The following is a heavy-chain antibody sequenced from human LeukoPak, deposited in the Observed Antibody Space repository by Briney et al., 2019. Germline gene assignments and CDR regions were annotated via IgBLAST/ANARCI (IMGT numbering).Heavy chain of an antibody. D-gene: IGHD3-22*01. J-gene: IGHJ5*02. Sequence: ASVKVSCKASGYTFTGYYMHWVRQAPGQGLEWMGWINPNSGGTNYAQKFQGGVTMTRDTSISTAYMELSRLRSDDTAVYYCARERYYDSSGYLNWFDPWGQGTLVTVS. CDR1: GYTFTGYY. V-gene: IGHV1-2*02. CDR2: INPNSGGT. CDR3: ARERYYDSSGYLNWFDP.